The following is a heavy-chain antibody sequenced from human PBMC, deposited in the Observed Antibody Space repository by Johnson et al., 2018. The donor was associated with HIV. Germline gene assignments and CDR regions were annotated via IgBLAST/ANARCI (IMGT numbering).Heavy chain of an antibody. J-gene: IGHJ3*01. Sequence: QVQLVESGGGVVQPGRSLRLSCAASGFTFSSHAIHWVRQAPGKGLEWVAVISYDGRNKHYADSVKGRFTISRDDSKNTLYLQMNSLRAEDTAVYYCASSQDDAFDFWGRGTMVTVSS. CDR1: GFTFSSHA. V-gene: IGHV3-30*14. CDR2: ISYDGRNK. CDR3: ASSQDDAFDF.